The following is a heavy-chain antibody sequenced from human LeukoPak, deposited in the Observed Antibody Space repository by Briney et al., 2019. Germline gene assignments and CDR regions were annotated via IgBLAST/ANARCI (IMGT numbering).Heavy chain of an antibody. CDR2: INHSGST. Sequence: SETLSLTCAVHGGSFSGYYWSWIRQPPGKGLEWIGEINHSGSTNYNPSLKSRVTISVDTSKNQFSLKLSSVTAADTAVYYCASFSNYSSLDYWGQGTLVTVSS. D-gene: IGHD4-4*01. J-gene: IGHJ4*02. CDR1: GGSFSGYY. CDR3: ASFSNYSSLDY. V-gene: IGHV4-34*01.